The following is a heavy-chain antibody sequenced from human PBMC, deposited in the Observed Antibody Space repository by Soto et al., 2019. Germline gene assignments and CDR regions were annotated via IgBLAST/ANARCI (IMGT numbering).Heavy chain of an antibody. CDR3: VRGAKNSYCGGDCYSDAFDI. V-gene: IGHV3-74*01. CDR1: GFTFSYYW. CDR2: ISSDGRST. D-gene: IGHD2-21*02. J-gene: IGHJ3*02. Sequence: EAQLVESGGGLVQPGGSLRLSCADSGFTFSYYWMHWVRQAPGKGLVWVSRISSDGRSTTYADSVKGRFTISRDNAKNTLYLQMNSLRAEDTAIYYCVRGAKNSYCGGDCYSDAFDIWGQGTMVTVSS.